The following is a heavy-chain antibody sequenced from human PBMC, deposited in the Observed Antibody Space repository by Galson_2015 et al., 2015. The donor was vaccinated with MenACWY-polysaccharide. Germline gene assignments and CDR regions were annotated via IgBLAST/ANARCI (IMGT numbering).Heavy chain of an antibody. CDR1: GFTFSSYW. CDR2: ISASSSAI. Sequence: SLRLSCAASGFTFSSYWMHWVRQTPGKGLEWVSYISASSSAIYYADSVKGRFTISRDNAKKSLYLQMNSLRDEDTAVYYCALYSWNGKGGALDIWGRGTMVTVSS. V-gene: IGHV3-48*02. J-gene: IGHJ3*02. D-gene: IGHD1-1*01. CDR3: ALYSWNGKGGALDI.